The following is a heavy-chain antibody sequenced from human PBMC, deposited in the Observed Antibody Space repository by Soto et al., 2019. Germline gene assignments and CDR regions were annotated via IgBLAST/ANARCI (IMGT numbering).Heavy chain of an antibody. D-gene: IGHD4-17*01. J-gene: IGHJ4*02. CDR2: ISSSSSYI. CDR3: ARESRYGDYLSYFDY. CDR1: GFTFSSYS. V-gene: IGHV3-21*01. Sequence: RGSLRLSCAASGFTFSSYSMNWVRQAPGKGLEWVSSISSSSSYIYYADSVKGRFTISRDNAKNSLYLQMNSLRAEDTAVYYCARESRYGDYLSYFDYWGQGTLVTVSS.